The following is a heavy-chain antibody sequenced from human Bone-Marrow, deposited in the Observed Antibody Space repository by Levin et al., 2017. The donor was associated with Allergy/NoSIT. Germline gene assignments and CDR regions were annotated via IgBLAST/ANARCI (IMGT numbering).Heavy chain of an antibody. J-gene: IGHJ4*02. D-gene: IGHD2-15*01. CDR2: IGVRGSGT. CDR3: AKDRSVVVVAAELDY. V-gene: IGHV3-23*01. Sequence: GESLKIYCAASGFTFTSYAMSWVRQAPGKGLEWVSTIGVRGSGTYYADSVKGRFTISRDNSKNTLHLQMNSLRAEDTAIYYCAKDRSVVVVAAELDYWGQGTLVTVSS. CDR1: GFTFTSYA.